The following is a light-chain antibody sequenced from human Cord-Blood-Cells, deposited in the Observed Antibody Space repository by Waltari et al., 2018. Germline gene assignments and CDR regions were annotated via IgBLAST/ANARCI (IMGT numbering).Light chain of an antibody. CDR3: SSYAGSNNYV. CDR2: EVS. CDR1: IRALGGYYY. Sequence: QSSLTPPPSASGPPGQSLTISCAGTIRALGGYYYHFWYQQHPGKAPKLMIYEVSKRPSGVPDRFSGSKSGNTASLTVSGLQAEDEADYYCSSYAGSNNYVVGTGTKVTVL. V-gene: IGLV2-8*01. J-gene: IGLJ1*01.